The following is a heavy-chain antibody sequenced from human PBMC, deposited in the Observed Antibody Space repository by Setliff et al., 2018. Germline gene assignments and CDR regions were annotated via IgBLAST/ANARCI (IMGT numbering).Heavy chain of an antibody. Sequence: PSETLSLTCTFSGVSMTNYYWSWIRRPPEKGLEWIGYIYTTGTTKYNPSLKSRVTISIDTSKSQFSLKMRSVTAADTAIYYCARSRGVGATINWFDPWGQGTLVTVSS. CDR3: ARSRGVGATINWFDP. J-gene: IGHJ5*02. CDR1: GVSMTNYY. V-gene: IGHV4-4*09. CDR2: IYTTGTT. D-gene: IGHD1-26*01.